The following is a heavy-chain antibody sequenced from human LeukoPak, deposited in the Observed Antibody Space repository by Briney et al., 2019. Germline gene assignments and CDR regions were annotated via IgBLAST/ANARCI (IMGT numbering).Heavy chain of an antibody. J-gene: IGHJ3*02. Sequence: ASVKVSCKASGYTFTSYGISWVRQAPGQGLEWMGWISAYNGNTKNAQKLQGRVTMTTDTSTSTAYMELRSLRSDDTAVYYCARDSKYYNGAFDIWAKGQWSPPLQ. V-gene: IGHV1-18*01. CDR2: ISAYNGNT. D-gene: IGHD2-8*01. CDR1: GYTFTSYG. CDR3: ARDSKYYNGAFDI.